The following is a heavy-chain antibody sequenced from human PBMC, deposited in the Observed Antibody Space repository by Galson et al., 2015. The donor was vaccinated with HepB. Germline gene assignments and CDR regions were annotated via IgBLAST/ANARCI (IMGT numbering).Heavy chain of an antibody. CDR1: GFTFSSYG. CDR3: AKGGQQWLVGAEYFQH. V-gene: IGHV3-30*18. D-gene: IGHD6-19*01. Sequence: SLRLSCAASGFTFSSYGMHWVRQAPGKGLEWVAVISYDGSNKYYADSVKGRFTISRDNSKNTLYLQMNSLRAEDTAVYYCAKGGQQWLVGAEYFQHWGQGTLVTVSS. CDR2: ISYDGSNK. J-gene: IGHJ1*01.